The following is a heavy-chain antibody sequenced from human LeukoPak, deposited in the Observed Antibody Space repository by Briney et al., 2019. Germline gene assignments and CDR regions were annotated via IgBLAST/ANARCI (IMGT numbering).Heavy chain of an antibody. J-gene: IGHJ4*02. CDR1: GFTFSSYS. CDR3: AKSPLQYYYDSPFDY. V-gene: IGHV3-21*01. CDR2: INNSSSYI. D-gene: IGHD3-22*01. Sequence: GGSLRLSCAASGFTFSSYSMNWIRQPPGKGLEWVWSINNSSSYIYYAYSVNRRFTISRNNAKNSLQLQMYILGADDPAFYFWAKSPLQYYYDSPFDYWGQGTLVSVS.